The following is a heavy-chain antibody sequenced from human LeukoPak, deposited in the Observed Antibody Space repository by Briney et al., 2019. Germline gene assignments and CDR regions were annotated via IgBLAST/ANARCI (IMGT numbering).Heavy chain of an antibody. D-gene: IGHD2-15*01. CDR1: GYSISSGYY. V-gene: IGHV4-38-2*01. CDR2: IYHSGST. CDR3: ARQYCSGGSCYIGY. Sequence: SSETLSLTCAVSGYSISSGYYWGWIRQPPGKGLEGIGSIYHSGSTYYNPSLKSRVTISVDTSTNQFSLKLSSVTAADTAVYYCARQYCSGGSCYIGYWGQGTLVTVSS. J-gene: IGHJ4*02.